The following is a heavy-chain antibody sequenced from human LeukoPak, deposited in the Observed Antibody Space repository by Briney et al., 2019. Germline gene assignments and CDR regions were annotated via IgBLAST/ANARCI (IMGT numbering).Heavy chain of an antibody. V-gene: IGHV4-59*08. CDR3: ASAFLGGGDIVVVPAATDAFDI. D-gene: IGHD2-2*01. Sequence: SETLSLTCTVSGGSISSYYWSWIRQPPGKGLEWIGYIYYSGSTNYNPSLKSRVTISVDTSKNQFSLKLSSVTAADTAVYYCASAFLGGGDIVVVPAATDAFDIWGQGTMVTVSS. CDR2: IYYSGST. J-gene: IGHJ3*02. CDR1: GGSISSYY.